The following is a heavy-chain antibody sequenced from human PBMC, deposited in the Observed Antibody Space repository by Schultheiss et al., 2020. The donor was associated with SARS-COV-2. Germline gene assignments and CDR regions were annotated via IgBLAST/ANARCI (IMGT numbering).Heavy chain of an antibody. CDR3: ARDDYVWGSYRYWYFDL. CDR2: ISSSSSTI. V-gene: IGHV3-48*02. D-gene: IGHD3-16*01. Sequence: GGSLRLSCAASGFTVSSNYINWVRQAPGKGLEWVSYISSSSSTIYYADSVKGRFTISRDNAKNSLYLQMNSLRDEDTAVYYCARDDYVWGSYRYWYFDLWGRGTLVTVSS. J-gene: IGHJ2*01. CDR1: GFTVSSNY.